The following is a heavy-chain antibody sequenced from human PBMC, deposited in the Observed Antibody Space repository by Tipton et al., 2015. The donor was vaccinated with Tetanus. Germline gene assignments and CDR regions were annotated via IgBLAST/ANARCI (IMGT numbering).Heavy chain of an antibody. D-gene: IGHD5-18*01. CDR2: IESSGST. V-gene: IGHV3-23*01. CDR3: AKRGLGYGYGYFEY. Sequence: SGLTLTDFAMSWVRQPPGQGPDWVAVIESSGSTQYSDSVKGRFTISRGNSKNTLILEMSSLRVEDSAVYYCAKRGLGYGYGYFEYWGHGTTVIVSS. J-gene: IGHJ4*01. CDR1: GLTLTDFA.